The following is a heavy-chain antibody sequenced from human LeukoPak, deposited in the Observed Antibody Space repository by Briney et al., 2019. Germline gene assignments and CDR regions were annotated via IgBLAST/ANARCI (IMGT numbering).Heavy chain of an antibody. D-gene: IGHD6-13*01. J-gene: IGHJ4*02. CDR1: GGTFSSYA. V-gene: IGHV1-69*04. CDR3: ARDRGDGYSSSWYTGEWYFDY. CDR2: SIPILGIA. Sequence: SVKVSCKASGGTFSSYAISWVRQAPGQGLEWMGRSIPILGIANYAQKFQGRVTITADKSTSTAYMELSSLRSEDTAVYYCARDRGDGYSSSWYTGEWYFDYWGQGTLVTVSS.